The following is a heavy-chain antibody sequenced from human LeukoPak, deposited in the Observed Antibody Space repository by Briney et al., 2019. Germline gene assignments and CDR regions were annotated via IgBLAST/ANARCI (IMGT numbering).Heavy chain of an antibody. D-gene: IGHD1-26*01. V-gene: IGHV1-24*01. CDR3: ATDQGVGATNYYYYGMDV. Sequence: AAVKVSCKVSGYTLTELSMHWVRQAPGKGREWMGGFDPEDGETIYAQKFQGRVTMTEDTSTDTAYMELSSLRSEDTAVYYCATDQGVGATNYYYYGMDVWGQGTTVTVSS. CDR1: GYTLTELS. J-gene: IGHJ6*02. CDR2: FDPEDGET.